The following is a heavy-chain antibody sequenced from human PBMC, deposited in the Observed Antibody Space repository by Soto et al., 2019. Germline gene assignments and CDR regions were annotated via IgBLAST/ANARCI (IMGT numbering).Heavy chain of an antibody. V-gene: IGHV4-4*02. D-gene: IGHD1-1*01. CDR1: GGSVRAPDW. CDR2: VHISGHS. Sequence: SETLSLTCTLSGGSVRAPDWWNWVRQSPDKGLEWIAEVHISGHSNYNPSLRSRVSVSIDSSKNQFYLNLNSVTAADTAIFYCARVRQGCSANNCYFDPWGQGTQVTVSS. CDR3: ARVRQGCSANNCYFDP. J-gene: IGHJ5*01.